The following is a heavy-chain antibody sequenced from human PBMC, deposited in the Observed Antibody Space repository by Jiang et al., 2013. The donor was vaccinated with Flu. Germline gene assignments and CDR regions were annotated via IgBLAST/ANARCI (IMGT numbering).Heavy chain of an antibody. CDR1: GYSFRDYW. J-gene: IGHJ4*02. CDR2: XFPADSDT. Sequence: VESWSRGEKPGESLKISCKGSGYSFRDYWIGWVRQMPGKGLEWMGAXFPADSDTRYSPSFQGQVTISVDNSMNSAYLQWSSLNVSDTAMYYCTAGQMGASDFDYWGQGTLVTVSS. V-gene: IGHV5-51*01. D-gene: IGHD1-26*01. CDR3: TAGQMGASDFDY.